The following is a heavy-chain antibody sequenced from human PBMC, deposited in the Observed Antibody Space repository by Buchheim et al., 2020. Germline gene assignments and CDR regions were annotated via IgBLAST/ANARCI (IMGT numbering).Heavy chain of an antibody. D-gene: IGHD4-23*01. CDR3: TKDGGNSPDF. J-gene: IGHJ4*02. V-gene: IGHV3-74*01. Sequence: EVQLVESGGGLVQPGGSLRLSCAASGFAFGNYWMFWVRQTAGKGLSLISRINGDGTVTTYADSVRGRFTISRDNAKNTPYLQMDSLRADDAALYYCTKDGGNSPDFWGQGTL. CDR2: INGDGTVT. CDR1: GFAFGNYW.